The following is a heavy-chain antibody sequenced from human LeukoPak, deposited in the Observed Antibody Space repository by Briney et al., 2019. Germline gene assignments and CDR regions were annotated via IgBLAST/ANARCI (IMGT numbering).Heavy chain of an antibody. CDR1: AFTFSSYA. J-gene: IGHJ4*02. V-gene: IGHV3-23*01. CDR2: ISGSGGST. CDR3: AKEGVGGFYYDSSGYYYFDY. D-gene: IGHD3-22*01. Sequence: PGGSLRLSCAASAFTFSSYAMSWVRQAPGKGLEWVSAISGSGGSTYYADSVTGRFTISRDNSKNTLYLQMNSLRAEDTAVYYCAKEGVGGFYYDSSGYYYFDYWGQGTLVTVSS.